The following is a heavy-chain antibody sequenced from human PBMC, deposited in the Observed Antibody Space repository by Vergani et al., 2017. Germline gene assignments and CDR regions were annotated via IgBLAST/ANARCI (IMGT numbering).Heavy chain of an antibody. CDR1: GGSFSGYY. Sequence: QVQLQQWGAGLLKPSETLSLTCAVYGGSFSGYYWSWIRQPPGKGLEWIGEINHSGSTNYNPSLKSRVTISVDTSKNQFSLKLSSVTAADTAVYYCARGRWVFSNGWRNNWFDPWGQGTLVTVSS. D-gene: IGHD6-19*01. V-gene: IGHV4-34*01. CDR2: INHSGST. J-gene: IGHJ5*02. CDR3: ARGRWVFSNGWRNNWFDP.